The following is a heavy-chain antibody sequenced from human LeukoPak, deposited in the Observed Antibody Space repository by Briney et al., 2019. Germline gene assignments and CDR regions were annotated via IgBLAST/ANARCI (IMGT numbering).Heavy chain of an antibody. J-gene: IGHJ4*02. CDR2: ITWNSAKI. V-gene: IGHV3-9*01. CDR1: GFTFDDYA. Sequence: AGGSLRLSCVGSGFTFDDYAMHWVRQTPTKGLEWVSSITWNSAKIGYADSVKGRFSISRDNAKNSLFLQMNSLRREDTALYYCARDRNYGDSRSFDHWGQGTQVTVSS. CDR3: ARDRNYGDSRSFDH. D-gene: IGHD4-17*01.